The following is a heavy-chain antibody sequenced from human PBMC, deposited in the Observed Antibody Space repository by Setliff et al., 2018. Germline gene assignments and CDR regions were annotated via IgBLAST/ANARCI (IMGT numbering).Heavy chain of an antibody. CDR2: INTGNANT. CDR1: GYTFTNYA. D-gene: IGHD3-3*01. V-gene: IGHV1-3*04. Sequence: ASVKVSCKASGYTFTNYAIHWVRQASGQRPEWMGWINTGNANTKYSQKFRGRVTITRDASASTAYMELSSLRSEDTAVYYCARGRHPPWSGYPYYYMDVWGKGTTVTVSS. CDR3: ARGRHPPWSGYPYYYMDV. J-gene: IGHJ6*03.